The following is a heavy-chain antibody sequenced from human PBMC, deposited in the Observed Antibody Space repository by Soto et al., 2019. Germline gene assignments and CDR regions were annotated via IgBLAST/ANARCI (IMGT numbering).Heavy chain of an antibody. CDR1: GYTFTSYG. CDR3: ARDRRDNWNDLSGDY. Sequence: QVHLVQSGAEVKKPGASVKVSCKASGYTFTSYGISWVRQAPGQGLEWMGWISAYNGNTNYAQKLQGRVTMTTDTSTSTAYMELRSLRSDDTAVYYCARDRRDNWNDLSGDYWGQGTLVTVSS. D-gene: IGHD1-20*01. V-gene: IGHV1-18*01. CDR2: ISAYNGNT. J-gene: IGHJ4*02.